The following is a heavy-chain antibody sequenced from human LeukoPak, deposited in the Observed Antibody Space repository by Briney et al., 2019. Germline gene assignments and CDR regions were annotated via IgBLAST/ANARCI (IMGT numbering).Heavy chain of an antibody. CDR3: ARGFMNIAAFDY. CDR2: MNPNSGNT. CDR1: GYTFTSYD. V-gene: IGHV1-8*03. Sequence: ASVKVSCKASGYTFTSYDINWVRQATGQGLEWMGWMNPNSGNTGYAQKFQGRVTITRNTSISTAYMELSSLRSEDTAVYYCARGFMNIAAFDYRGQGTLVTVSS. D-gene: IGHD6-13*01. J-gene: IGHJ4*02.